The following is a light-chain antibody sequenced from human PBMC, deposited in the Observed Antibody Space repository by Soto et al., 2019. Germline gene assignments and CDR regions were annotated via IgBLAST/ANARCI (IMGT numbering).Light chain of an antibody. J-gene: IGKJ1*01. CDR2: GAS. V-gene: IGKV3-20*01. Sequence: EIVLTQSPATLSLSPGEGATLSCRASQSVSSYLAWYQQKPGQAPRLLIYGASSRATGIPDRFSGSGSGTDFTLTISRLEPEDFAVYYCQQYGISPRTFGQGTKVDIK. CDR3: QQYGISPRT. CDR1: QSVSSY.